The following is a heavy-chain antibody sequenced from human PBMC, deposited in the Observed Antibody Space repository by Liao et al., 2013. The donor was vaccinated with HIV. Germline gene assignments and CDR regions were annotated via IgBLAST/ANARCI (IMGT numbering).Heavy chain of an antibody. J-gene: IGHJ4*02. D-gene: IGHD2-15*01. CDR1: PGSISSYY. CDR2: ISASGST. V-gene: IGHV4-4*07. Sequence: QLQLLESGPLLVKPSETLSLTCTVSPGSISSYYWSWIRQPAGKGLEWIGHISASGSTNYNPSLNSRVTMSVDTSKNQISLILSSLTAADTAIYYCARGLGGPFDYWGQGTLVTVSS. CDR3: ARGLGGPFDY.